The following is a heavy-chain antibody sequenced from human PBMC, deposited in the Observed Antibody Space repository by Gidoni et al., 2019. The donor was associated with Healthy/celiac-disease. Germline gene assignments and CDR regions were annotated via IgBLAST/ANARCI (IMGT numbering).Heavy chain of an antibody. CDR2: ISSSSSYI. J-gene: IGHJ4*02. Sequence: EVQLVESGGGLVKPGGSLRLSCAASGFTFSSYSMNWVRQAPGKGLEWVSSISSSSSYIYYADSVKGRFTISRDNAKNSLYLQMNSLRAEDTAVYYCARGGTYGGNSIDYWGQGTLVTVSS. D-gene: IGHD4-17*01. CDR3: ARGGTYGGNSIDY. CDR1: GFTFSSYS. V-gene: IGHV3-21*01.